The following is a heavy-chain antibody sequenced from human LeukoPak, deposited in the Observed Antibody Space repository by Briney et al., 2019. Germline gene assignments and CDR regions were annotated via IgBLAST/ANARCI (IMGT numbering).Heavy chain of an antibody. CDR1: GYTFTNYG. J-gene: IGHJ5*01. CDR3: ARVGRGCSSIRCYWEDWFDS. V-gene: IGHV1-18*01. Sequence: ASVKLSCDASGYTFTNYGITWIREAPGQGPEWLGWISGYNANAHYAQNVQGRVTLTTVPHANTDYMDLRGLTSVDTAMYYCARVGRGCSSIRCYWEDWFDSWGQGTLVIVSS. D-gene: IGHD2-2*01. CDR2: ISGYNANA.